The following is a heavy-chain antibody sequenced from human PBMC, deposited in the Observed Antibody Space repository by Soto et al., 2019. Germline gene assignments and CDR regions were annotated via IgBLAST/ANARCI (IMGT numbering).Heavy chain of an antibody. J-gene: IGHJ6*02. CDR3: AKEQPIWSGPNGDPYGMDV. Sequence: PGGSLRLSCAASGFTFSSYGMHWVRQAPGKGLEWVAVISYDGSNKYYADSVKGRVTISRDNSKNTLYLQMNSLRAEDTAVYYCAKEQPIWSGPNGDPYGMDVWGQGTTVTFS. V-gene: IGHV3-30*18. CDR2: ISYDGSNK. CDR1: GFTFSSYG. D-gene: IGHD3-3*01.